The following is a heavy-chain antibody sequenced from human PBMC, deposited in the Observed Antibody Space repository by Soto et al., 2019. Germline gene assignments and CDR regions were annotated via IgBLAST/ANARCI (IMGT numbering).Heavy chain of an antibody. J-gene: IGHJ4*02. Sequence: PGGSLRLSCAASGFTFSSYSMNWVRQAPGKGLEWVSSISSSSSYIYYADSVKGRFTISRDNDKNSLYLQMNSLRAEDTAVYYCARGLATMIVVVQAFEYWGQGPLVTVST. V-gene: IGHV3-21*01. D-gene: IGHD3-22*01. CDR2: ISSSSSYI. CDR3: ARGLATMIVVVQAFEY. CDR1: GFTFSSYS.